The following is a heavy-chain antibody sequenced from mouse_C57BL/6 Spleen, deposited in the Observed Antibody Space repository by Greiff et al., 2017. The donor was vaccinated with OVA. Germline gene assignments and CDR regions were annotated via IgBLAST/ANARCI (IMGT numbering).Heavy chain of an antibody. V-gene: IGHV5-6*01. J-gene: IGHJ3*01. D-gene: IGHD3-1*01. CDR3: APLGHWY. Sequence: EVKLVESGGDLVKPGGSLKLSCAASGFTFSSYGMSWVRQTPDKRLEWVATISSGGSYTYYPDSVKGRFTISRDNAKNTMYLQMSSLKSEDTAMYDCAPLGHWYWGQGTLVTVSA. CDR1: GFTFSSYG. CDR2: ISSGGSYT.